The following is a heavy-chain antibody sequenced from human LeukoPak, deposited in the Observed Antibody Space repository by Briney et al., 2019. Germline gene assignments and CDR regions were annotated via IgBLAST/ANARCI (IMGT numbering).Heavy chain of an antibody. CDR2: IKSKTDGGTT. CDR1: GFTFSSYA. J-gene: IGHJ4*02. Sequence: PGGSLRLSCAASGFTFSSYAMSWVRQAPGKGLEWVGRIKSKTDGGTTDYAAPVKGRFTISRDDSKNTLYLQMNSLKTEDTAVYYCTKGNRHFWSGYYSLDYWGQGTLVTVSS. CDR3: TKGNRHFWSGYYSLDY. V-gene: IGHV3-15*01. D-gene: IGHD3-3*02.